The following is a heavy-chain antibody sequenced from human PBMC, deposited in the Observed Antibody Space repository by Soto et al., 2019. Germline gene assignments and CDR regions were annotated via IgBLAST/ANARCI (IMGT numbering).Heavy chain of an antibody. V-gene: IGHV3-30-3*01. CDR1: GFTFSSYA. Sequence: GGSLRLSCAASGFTFSSYAMHWVRQAPGKGLEWVAVISYDGSNKYYADSVKGRFTISRDNSKNTLYLQMNSLRAEDTAVYYCARDPLEVNSSGWYYYYYGMDVWGQGTTVTVSS. D-gene: IGHD6-19*01. J-gene: IGHJ6*02. CDR3: ARDPLEVNSSGWYYYYYGMDV. CDR2: ISYDGSNK.